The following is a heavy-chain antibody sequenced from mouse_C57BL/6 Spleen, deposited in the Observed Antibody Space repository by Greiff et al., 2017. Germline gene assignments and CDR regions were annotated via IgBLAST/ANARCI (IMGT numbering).Heavy chain of an antibody. V-gene: IGHV5-17*01. J-gene: IGHJ2*01. CDR3: ANGKIGPFDY. CDR1: GFTFSDYG. Sequence: EVHLVESGGGLVKPGGSLKLSCAASGFTFSDYGMHWVRQAPEKGLEWVAYISSGSSTIYYADTVKGRFTISRDNAKNTLFLQMTSLRSEDTAMYYCANGKIGPFDYWGQGTTLTVSS. D-gene: IGHD2-1*01. CDR2: ISSGSSTI.